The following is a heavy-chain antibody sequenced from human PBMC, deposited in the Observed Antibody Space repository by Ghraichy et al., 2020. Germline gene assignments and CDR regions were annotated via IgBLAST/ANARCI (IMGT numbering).Heavy chain of an antibody. CDR1: RAHVCTSA. CDR2: INAGNGNT. D-gene: IGHD3-3*01. CDR3: ARQPWSAPARLDY. J-gene: IGHJ4*02. V-gene: IGHV1-3*01. Sequence: SVKVSCKIGRAHVCTSATYRNLVCRVLIEKKKGWINAGNGNTKYSQKFQGRVTITRDTSASTAYMELSSLRSEDTAVYYCARQPWSAPARLDYWGQGTLVT.